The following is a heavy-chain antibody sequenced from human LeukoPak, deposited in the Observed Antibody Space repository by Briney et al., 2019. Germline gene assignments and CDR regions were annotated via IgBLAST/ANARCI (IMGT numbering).Heavy chain of an antibody. CDR3: GTFWGGEPDAFDI. CDR2: MNPNSGNT. D-gene: IGHD3-16*01. CDR1: GYTFTSYD. Sequence: GASVKVSCKASGYTFTSYDINWVRQATGQGIEWMGRMNPNSGNTGYAQKFQGRVTMTRITPISTAYMQLSSLRSEDTAVYYWGTFWGGEPDAFDIWGQGTMVTVSS. V-gene: IGHV1-8*01. J-gene: IGHJ3*02.